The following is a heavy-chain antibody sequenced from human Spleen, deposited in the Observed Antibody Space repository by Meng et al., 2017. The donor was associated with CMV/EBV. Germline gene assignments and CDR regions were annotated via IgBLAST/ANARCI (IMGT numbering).Heavy chain of an antibody. J-gene: IGHJ4*02. CDR2: IHPHRGDT. Sequence: ASVKVSCKASGYTFTAHYFHSVRQAPGQGLEWMGWIHPHRGDTNYAQQFQGRVTLTRDTSINTGYMELTRLTSDDTAVYYCARDNNWGPDYWGQGTLVTVSS. V-gene: IGHV1-2*02. D-gene: IGHD7-27*01. CDR1: GYTFTAHY. CDR3: ARDNNWGPDY.